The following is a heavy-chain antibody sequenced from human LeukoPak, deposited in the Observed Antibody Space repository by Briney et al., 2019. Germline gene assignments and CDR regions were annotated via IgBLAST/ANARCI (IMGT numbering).Heavy chain of an antibody. Sequence: PSETLSLTCAVYGGSFSGYYWSWIRQPPAKGLEWIGEINHSGSTNYNPSLKSRVTISVDTSKNQFSLKLSSVTAADTAVYYCARGALPYGDFYYFDYWGQGTLVTVSS. CDR1: GGSFSGYY. CDR2: INHSGST. J-gene: IGHJ4*02. V-gene: IGHV4-34*01. D-gene: IGHD4-17*01. CDR3: ARGALPYGDFYYFDY.